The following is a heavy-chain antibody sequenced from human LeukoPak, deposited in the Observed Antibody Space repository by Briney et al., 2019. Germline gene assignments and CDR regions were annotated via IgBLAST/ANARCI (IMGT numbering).Heavy chain of an antibody. D-gene: IGHD6-19*01. V-gene: IGHV1-3*01. CDR1: GFTFTTYT. CDR3: ARGAPIRVAVAATFDP. Sequence: ASVKVSCKTSGFTFTTYTMHWVRQAPGQRLEWMGWINAANGNTQYSQKFQGRVTITRDTSANIAYMELSSLRSEDTAVYYCARGAPIRVAVAATFDPWGQGTPVTVPS. CDR2: INAANGNT. J-gene: IGHJ5*02.